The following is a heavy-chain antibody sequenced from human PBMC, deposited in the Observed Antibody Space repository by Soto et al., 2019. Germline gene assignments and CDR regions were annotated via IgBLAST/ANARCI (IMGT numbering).Heavy chain of an antibody. J-gene: IGHJ3*02. CDR1: GFTFSSYS. CDR2: ISSSSSTI. CDR3: ARDVWNDVYAFDI. D-gene: IGHD1-1*01. Sequence: GGSLRLSCAASGFTFSSYSMNWVRQAPGKGLEWVSYISSSSSTIYYADSVKGRFIISRDNAKNSLYLQMNSLRAEDTAVYYCARDVWNDVYAFDIWGQGTMVTVSS. V-gene: IGHV3-48*01.